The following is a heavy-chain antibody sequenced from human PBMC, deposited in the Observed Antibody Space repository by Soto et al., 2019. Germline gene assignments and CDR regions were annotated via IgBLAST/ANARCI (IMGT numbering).Heavy chain of an antibody. CDR3: AREVRLYNNCFGP. V-gene: IGHV1-18*01. CDR1: GYTFTSYG. J-gene: IGHJ5*02. Sequence: QVQLVQSGAEVKKPGASVKVSCKASGYTFTSYGISWVRQAPVQGLEWMGWISAYHGNTNSAQKLQCKVTMTTDTCNRTAYRELSSLRCDDTAVYYCAREVRLYNNCFGPSGQGTLVTVSS. CDR2: ISAYHGNT. D-gene: IGHD1-20*01.